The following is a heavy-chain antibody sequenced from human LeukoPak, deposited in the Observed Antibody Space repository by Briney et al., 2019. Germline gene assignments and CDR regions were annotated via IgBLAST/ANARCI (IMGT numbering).Heavy chain of an antibody. Sequence: GESLKISCKGSGYSFTYYWIGWVRQMLGKGLEWMGIIYPGDSDTRYSPSFQGQVTISVDKSISTAYLQWSSLKASDSAMYYCARQDGSSWYYFDYWGQGALVTVSS. CDR2: IYPGDSDT. V-gene: IGHV5-51*01. J-gene: IGHJ4*02. CDR1: GYSFTYYW. D-gene: IGHD6-13*01. CDR3: ARQDGSSWYYFDY.